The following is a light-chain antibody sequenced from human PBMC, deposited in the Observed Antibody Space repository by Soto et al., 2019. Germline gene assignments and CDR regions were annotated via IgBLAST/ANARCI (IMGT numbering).Light chain of an antibody. CDR3: SSSSSSNTLL. Sequence: QAVVTQPASVSGSPGQSITISCTGTSSDVGGYNYVSWYQQHPGKAPKLMIYEVNNRPSGVSNRFSGSKSGDTASLTISGLQAEDEADYYCSSSSSSNTLLFGGRTKLTVL. V-gene: IGLV2-14*01. J-gene: IGLJ2*01. CDR1: SSDVGGYNY. CDR2: EVN.